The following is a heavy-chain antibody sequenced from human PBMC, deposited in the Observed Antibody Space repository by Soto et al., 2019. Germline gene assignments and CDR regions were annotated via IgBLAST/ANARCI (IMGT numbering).Heavy chain of an antibody. D-gene: IGHD3-10*01. Sequence: PSETLSLTCTVSGGSISSSSYYWGWIRQPPGKGLEWIGSIYHSGSTYYNPSLKSRVTISVDTSKNQFSLKLNSVTAADTAKYYCATGNVYYYGSGGMWDHWGQGALVTVSS. V-gene: IGHV4-39*07. CDR1: GGSISSSSYY. CDR3: ATGNVYYYGSGGMWDH. CDR2: IYHSGST. J-gene: IGHJ4*02.